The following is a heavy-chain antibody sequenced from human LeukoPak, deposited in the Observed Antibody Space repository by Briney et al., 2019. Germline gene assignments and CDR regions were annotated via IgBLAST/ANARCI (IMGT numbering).Heavy chain of an antibody. CDR1: GFMFSDYG. J-gene: IGHJ5*02. CDR2: IAYDGSLR. V-gene: IGHV3-30*18. Sequence: GGSLRLSCAASGFMFSDYGMHWVRQAPGKGLEWVAVIAYDGSLRYYADYVKGRFTISRDNSKNTLLLQINSLRSEDTAVYYCAKEPAPHAGSWYFPDDHWGQGTLVTVSS. CDR3: AKEPAPHAGSWYFPDDH. D-gene: IGHD2-15*01.